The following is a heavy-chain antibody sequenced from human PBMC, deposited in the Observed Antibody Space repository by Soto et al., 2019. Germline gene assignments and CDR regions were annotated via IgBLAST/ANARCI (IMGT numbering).Heavy chain of an antibody. CDR3: ARELEGMGV. J-gene: IGHJ6*02. Sequence: QVQLVESGGGLVKPGGSLRLSCAASGITFSDYYMSWIRQVPGKGLEWVSYISSSGLYIEHADSVRGRFTTSRDNARNSLYLQMNSLRVEDTAVYYCARELEGMGVWGEGTTVTVS. V-gene: IGHV3-11*05. CDR2: ISSSGLYI. CDR1: GITFSDYY.